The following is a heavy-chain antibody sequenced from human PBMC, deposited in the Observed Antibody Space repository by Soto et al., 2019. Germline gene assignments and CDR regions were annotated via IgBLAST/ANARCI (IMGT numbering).Heavy chain of an antibody. CDR3: ARKGYCSGGSRFGYYGMDV. V-gene: IGHV5-51*01. D-gene: IGHD2-15*01. Sequence: GESLKISCKGSGYSLTSYWIGWVRQMPGKGLEWMGIIYPGDSDTRYSPSFQGQVTISADKSISTAYLQWSGLKASDTAMYYCARKGYCSGGSRFGYYGMDVWGQGTTVTVSS. CDR2: IYPGDSDT. J-gene: IGHJ6*02. CDR1: GYSLTSYW.